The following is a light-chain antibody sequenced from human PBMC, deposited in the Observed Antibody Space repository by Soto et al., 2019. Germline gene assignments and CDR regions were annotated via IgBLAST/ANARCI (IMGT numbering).Light chain of an antibody. CDR3: QQYESFPRT. V-gene: IGKV1-5*03. J-gene: IGKJ1*01. Sequence: DIQMTQSPSTLSASVGDTVTITCRASQSINNWLAWYQQKPGKAPKLFIFKASTLESGVPSRFSGRGSGTEFTLSISSLQPDGFATYFWQQYESFPRTFGQGTKVEIK. CDR2: KAS. CDR1: QSINNW.